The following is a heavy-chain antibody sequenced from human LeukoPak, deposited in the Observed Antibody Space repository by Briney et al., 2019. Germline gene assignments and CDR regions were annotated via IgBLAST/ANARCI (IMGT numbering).Heavy chain of an antibody. J-gene: IGHJ3*02. D-gene: IGHD4-17*01. CDR2: VSGNGDRT. CDR3: AKDPNGDYVGAFDM. Sequence: GGSLRLSCPASGIIFSSYAMTWLRQAPGKGLEWVSSVSGNGDRTQYADSGKGRFTISRDNSKNTLYLQMNSLRAEDTAVYYCAKDPNGDYVGAFDMWGQGTLVTVSP. CDR1: GIIFSSYA. V-gene: IGHV3-23*01.